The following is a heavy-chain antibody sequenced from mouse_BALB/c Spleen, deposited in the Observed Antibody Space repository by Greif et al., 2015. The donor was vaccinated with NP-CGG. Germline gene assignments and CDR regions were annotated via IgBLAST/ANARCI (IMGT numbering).Heavy chain of an antibody. CDR2: INPSTGYT. Sequence: VQRVESGAELAKPGASVKMSCKASGYTFTSYWMHWVKQRPGQGLEWIGYINPSTGYTEYNQKFKDKATLTADKSSSTAYMQLSSLTSEDSAVYYCARREGTGTFAYWGQGTLVTVSA. D-gene: IGHD4-1*01. CDR1: GYTFTSYW. J-gene: IGHJ3*01. V-gene: IGHV1-7*01. CDR3: ARREGTGTFAY.